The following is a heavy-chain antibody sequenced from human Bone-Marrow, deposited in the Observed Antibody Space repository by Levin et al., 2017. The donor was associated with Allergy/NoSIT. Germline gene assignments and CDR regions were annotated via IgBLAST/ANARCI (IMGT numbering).Heavy chain of an antibody. CDR2: IYYSGST. CDR1: GGSISSGGYH. V-gene: IGHV4-31*03. J-gene: IGHJ4*02. D-gene: IGHD5-24*01. Sequence: LSQTLSLTCTVSGGSISSGGYHWSWIRQHAGKGLEWIGYIYYSGSTYYNPSLKSRAMISLDTSKNQFSLKVTSATAADAAVYYCAREDGSTFDSWGQGTLVTVSS. CDR3: AREDGSTFDS.